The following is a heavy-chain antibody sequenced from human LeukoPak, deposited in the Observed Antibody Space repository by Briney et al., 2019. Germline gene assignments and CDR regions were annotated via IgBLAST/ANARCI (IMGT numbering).Heavy chain of an antibody. CDR1: GFTFSSYG. CDR3: ARDLRWSHYWYFDL. J-gene: IGHJ2*01. Sequence: PGVSLRLSCAASGFTFSSYGMHWVRQAPGKGLEWVAVIWYDGSNKYYADSVKGRFTISRDNSKNTLYLQMNSLRAEDTAVYYCARDLRWSHYWYFDLWGRGTLVTVSS. D-gene: IGHD2-15*01. CDR2: IWYDGSNK. V-gene: IGHV3-33*01.